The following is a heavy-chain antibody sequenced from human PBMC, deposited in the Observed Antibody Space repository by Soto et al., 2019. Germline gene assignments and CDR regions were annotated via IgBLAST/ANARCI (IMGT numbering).Heavy chain of an antibody. CDR2: IWYDGSEK. Sequence: GGSLRLSCAASGFTFRNHGMHWVRLAPGKGLEWVAVIWYDGSEKYYADSVKGRFTISRDNSKNTLYLQMDSLRGEDTAVYYCARDLGWPAARFDPWGQGTLVTVSS. CDR1: GFTFRNHG. J-gene: IGHJ5*02. V-gene: IGHV3-33*01. CDR3: ARDLGWPAARFDP. D-gene: IGHD2-2*01.